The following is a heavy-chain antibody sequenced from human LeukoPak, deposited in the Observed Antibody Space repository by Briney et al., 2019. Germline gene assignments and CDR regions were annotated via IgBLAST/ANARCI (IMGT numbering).Heavy chain of an antibody. CDR3: ARDFSGSHYYLDY. Sequence: SETLSLTCTGSGGSIRSYYWSWIRQPAGKGLEWIGRIDSSGSTNYHPSLKSRVTMSVDTSKNQFSLKLSSVTAADTAVYYCARDFSGSHYYLDYWGQGTLVTVSS. CDR2: IDSSGST. CDR1: GGSIRSYY. J-gene: IGHJ4*02. V-gene: IGHV4-4*07. D-gene: IGHD1-26*01.